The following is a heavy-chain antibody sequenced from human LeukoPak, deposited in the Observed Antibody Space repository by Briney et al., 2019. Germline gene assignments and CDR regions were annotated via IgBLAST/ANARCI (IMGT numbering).Heavy chain of an antibody. CDR2: INHSGST. V-gene: IGHV4-34*01. J-gene: IGHJ6*02. CDR3: ARYRYFCSGTSCYTHYYYGMDV. Sequence: SETLSLTCAVYGGSFSGYYWSWIRQPPGKGLEWIGEINHSGSTNYNPSLKSRVTISVDTSKNQFSLKLSSVTAADTAVYYCARYRYFCSGTSCYTHYYYGMDVWGQGTTVTVSS. CDR1: GGSFSGYY. D-gene: IGHD2-2*02.